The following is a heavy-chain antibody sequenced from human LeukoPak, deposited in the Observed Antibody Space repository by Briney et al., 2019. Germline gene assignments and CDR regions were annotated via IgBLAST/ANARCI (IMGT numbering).Heavy chain of an antibody. CDR1: GFSFSTYA. CDR2: ISDNGLTT. D-gene: IGHD2-2*01. V-gene: IGHV3-23*01. Sequence: GGSLRLSCAASGFSFSTYAMSWVRQAPGKGLMWVSAISDNGLTTYYADFVKGRFTISRDNSKNTLYLQMNSLRAEDSAVYYCAKLPRGYCSSASCPNWFDPWGQGTLVTVSS. CDR3: AKLPRGYCSSASCPNWFDP. J-gene: IGHJ5*02.